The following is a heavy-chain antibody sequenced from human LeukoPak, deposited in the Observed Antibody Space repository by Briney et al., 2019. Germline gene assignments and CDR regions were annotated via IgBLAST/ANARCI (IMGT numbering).Heavy chain of an antibody. CDR2: INGDASNT. CDR3: ASAMPHDNWFDP. D-gene: IGHD2-2*01. CDR1: GLTFNSYW. V-gene: IGHV3-74*03. J-gene: IGHJ5*02. Sequence: PGGSLRLSCAASGLTFNSYWMHWVRQVAGKGLVWVARINGDASNTTYADSVKGRFTISRDNAKNTLYLQMNSLRVDDTAVYYCASAMPHDNWFDPWGQGSLVTVSS.